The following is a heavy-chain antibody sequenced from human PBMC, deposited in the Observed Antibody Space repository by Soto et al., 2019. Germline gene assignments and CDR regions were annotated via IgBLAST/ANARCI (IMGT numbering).Heavy chain of an antibody. J-gene: IGHJ5*02. D-gene: IGHD3-22*01. Sequence: GASVKGYFKASGYPFTGYYMHLVRQAPGQGLEWMGWINPNSGGTNYAQKFQGRVTMTRDTSISTAYMELSRLRSDDTAVYYCAIAYYYDSSGYPFDPWGQGTLVTVSS. V-gene: IGHV1-2*02. CDR1: GYPFTGYY. CDR2: INPNSGGT. CDR3: AIAYYYDSSGYPFDP.